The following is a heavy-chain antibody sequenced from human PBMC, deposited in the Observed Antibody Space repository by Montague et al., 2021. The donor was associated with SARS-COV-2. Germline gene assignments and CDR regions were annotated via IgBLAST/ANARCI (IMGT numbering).Heavy chain of an antibody. J-gene: IGHJ4*02. D-gene: IGHD3-22*01. Sequence: SETLSLTCAVYGGSFSGYYWSWIRQPPGKGLEWIGEINHSGSTNYNPSLKSRVTISVDTSKNQFSLKLSSVTAAATEVSYCARKTRGWLPRPPYKSYFDYWGQGTLVTVSS. V-gene: IGHV4-34*01. CDR3: ARKTRGWLPRPPYKSYFDY. CDR1: GGSFSGYY. CDR2: INHSGST.